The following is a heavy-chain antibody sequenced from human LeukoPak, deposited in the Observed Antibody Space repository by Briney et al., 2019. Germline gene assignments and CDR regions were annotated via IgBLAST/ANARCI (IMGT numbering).Heavy chain of an antibody. Sequence: GGSLRLSCAASGFTFSSYWMHWVRQTPGKGLVWVSRISTDGSSTNSVDSVKGRLTISRDNAKNTLYLQMYSLRAEDTAVYYCVREYSSSSGRAFDMWGQGTMVTVSP. D-gene: IGHD6-6*01. CDR3: VREYSSSSGRAFDM. V-gene: IGHV3-74*01. J-gene: IGHJ3*02. CDR2: ISTDGSST. CDR1: GFTFSSYW.